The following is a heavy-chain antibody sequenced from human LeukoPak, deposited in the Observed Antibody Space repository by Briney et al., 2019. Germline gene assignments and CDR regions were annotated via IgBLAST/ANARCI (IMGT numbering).Heavy chain of an antibody. CDR2: ISSTSSAI. CDR3: ARVIGSYGDSAY. D-gene: IGHD3-16*01. J-gene: IGHJ4*02. CDR1: GFKFSSFS. V-gene: IGHV3-48*04. Sequence: GGSLRLSCTASGFKFSSFSMNWARQALGKGLERLSYISSTSSAIYYADSVKGRFTISRDNAKNSLYLQMDSLRAEDTAIYYCARVIGSYGDSAYWGQGTLVTVSS.